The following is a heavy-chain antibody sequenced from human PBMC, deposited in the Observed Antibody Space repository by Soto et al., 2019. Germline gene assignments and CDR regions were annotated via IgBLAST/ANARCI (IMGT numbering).Heavy chain of an antibody. Sequence: QVHLQESGPGLVKPSGTLSLTCAVSGDSISSSHWWTWVRQSPGKGLEYIGEISHSGTANSNPSLKSRVTLSVDQSKNHFSQTLTSVTAADTAVYYWARVVLSITRGAFDAWGQGTPVTVSP. CDR2: ISHSGTA. V-gene: IGHV4-4*02. CDR3: ARVVLSITRGAFDA. J-gene: IGHJ3*01. CDR1: GDSISSSHW. D-gene: IGHD1-20*01.